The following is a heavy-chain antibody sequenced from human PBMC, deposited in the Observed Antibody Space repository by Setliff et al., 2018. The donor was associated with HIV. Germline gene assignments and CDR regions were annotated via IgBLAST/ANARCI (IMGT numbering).Heavy chain of an antibody. CDR1: GYTFTDYF. V-gene: IGHV1-2*02. CDR2: INPNNGDT. D-gene: IGHD3-10*01. CDR3: ARVRRGKAIITTGGMDV. Sequence: ASVKVSCKASGYTFTDYFLHWVRQAPGQGLEWMGWINPNNGDTIYAQKFQGRVTVTRDTSINTAYMVLSSLKSDDTAMYFCARVRRGKAIITTGGMDVWGQGTTVTSP. J-gene: IGHJ6*02.